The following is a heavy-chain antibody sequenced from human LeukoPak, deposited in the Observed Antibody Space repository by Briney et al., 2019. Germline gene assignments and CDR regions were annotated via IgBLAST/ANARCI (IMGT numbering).Heavy chain of an antibody. D-gene: IGHD1-1*01. CDR2: IHYSGTT. V-gene: IGHV4-59*08. Sequence: SETLSLTCTVSGGSSSNYYWSWLRQSPGKGLEWIGYIHYSGTTNYNPSLSSRVTISVDTSKNQFSLKVSSVTAADTAVYYCARHHWRSADFDYWGQGTLVTVSS. CDR3: ARHHWRSADFDY. CDR1: GGSSSNYY. J-gene: IGHJ4*02.